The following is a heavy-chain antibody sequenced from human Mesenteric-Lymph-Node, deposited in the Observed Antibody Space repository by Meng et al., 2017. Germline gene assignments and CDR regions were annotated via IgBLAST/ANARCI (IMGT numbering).Heavy chain of an antibody. Sequence: QVELQEAGPGLVKPSGTLSLTYAVSGGSISSSNWWSWVRQPPGKGLEWIGEIYHSGSTNYNPSLKSRVTISVDESKNQFSLRLSSVTAADTAVYYCARVGAYCGGDCYHPRWGQGTLVTVSS. D-gene: IGHD2-21*02. CDR3: ARVGAYCGGDCYHPR. CDR1: GGSISSSNW. J-gene: IGHJ4*02. CDR2: IYHSGST. V-gene: IGHV4-4*02.